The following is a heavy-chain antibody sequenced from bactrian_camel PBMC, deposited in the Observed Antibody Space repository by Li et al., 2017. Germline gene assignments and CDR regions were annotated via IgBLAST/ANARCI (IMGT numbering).Heavy chain of an antibody. CDR2: IRPDASET. J-gene: IGHJ4*01. V-gene: IGHV3S7*01. Sequence: VQLVESGGGLVQPGGSLTLSCAASGFTFRTTDMSWVRQAPGKGLEWVATIRPDASETYCRDSVKGRFTISRDNAKSTVSLRMNGLKSEDTALYYCTMFDYWGQGTQVTVS. CDR1: GFTFRTTD. CDR3: TMFDY. D-gene: IGHD4*01.